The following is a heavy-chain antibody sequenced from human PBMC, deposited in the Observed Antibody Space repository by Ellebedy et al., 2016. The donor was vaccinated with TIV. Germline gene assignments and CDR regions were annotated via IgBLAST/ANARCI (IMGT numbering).Heavy chain of an antibody. CDR1: GYTFTSYF. CDR2: INPGGGST. Sequence: AASVTVSCKASGYTFTSYFIHWVRQAPGQGLYWMGTINPGGGSTSYAQKFQGRVTMTRDTSTSTVSMELSSLRSEDTAVYYCARGDPRIVAHDSWGQGTLVTVSS. D-gene: IGHD5-12*01. J-gene: IGHJ4*02. V-gene: IGHV1-46*01. CDR3: ARGDPRIVAHDS.